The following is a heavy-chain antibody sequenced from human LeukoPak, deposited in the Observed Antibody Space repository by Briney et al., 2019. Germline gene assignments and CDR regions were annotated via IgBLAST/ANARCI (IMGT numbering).Heavy chain of an antibody. CDR3: ARPMYPHGTQRGVYDY. CDR2: INHSGST. Sequence: SETLSLTCAVYGGSFSGYYWSWIRQPPGKGLEWIGEINHSGSTNYNPSLKSRVTISVDTSKNQFSLKLSSVTAADTAVYYCARPMYPHGTQRGVYDYWGQGTLVTVSS. V-gene: IGHV4-34*01. D-gene: IGHD1-1*01. CDR1: GGSFSGYY. J-gene: IGHJ4*02.